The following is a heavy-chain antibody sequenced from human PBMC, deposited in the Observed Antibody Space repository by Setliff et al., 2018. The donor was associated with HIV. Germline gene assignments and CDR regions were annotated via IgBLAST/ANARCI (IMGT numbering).Heavy chain of an antibody. V-gene: IGHV4-4*02. Sequence: SETLSLTCAVSGGSISSSNWWSWVRQPPGKRLEWIGEIYHSGSTNYNPSLQSRVSISVDKSKNQFSLKLSSVTAADTAVYYCAGGLGEAVAGGDAFDIWGQGTMVT. D-gene: IGHD6-19*01. CDR3: AGGLGEAVAGGDAFDI. CDR2: IYHSGST. CDR1: GGSISSSNW. J-gene: IGHJ3*02.